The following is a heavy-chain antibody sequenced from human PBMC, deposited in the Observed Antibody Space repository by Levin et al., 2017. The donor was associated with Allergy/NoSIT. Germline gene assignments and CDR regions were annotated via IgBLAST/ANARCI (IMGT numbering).Heavy chain of an antibody. CDR3: ASTRYSSSYDWFDA. J-gene: IGHJ5*02. V-gene: IGHV1-46*01. CDR2: INPSGGSR. CDR1: GYTFTDYH. Sequence: GASVKVSCKASGYTFTDYHLHWVRQVPGRSLEWMVGINPSGGSRSYARKFEGRVTMTSDTSTSTVYMELSCLTSDDTAIYYCASTRYSSSYDWFDAWGEGTLVGVST. D-gene: IGHD4-11*01.